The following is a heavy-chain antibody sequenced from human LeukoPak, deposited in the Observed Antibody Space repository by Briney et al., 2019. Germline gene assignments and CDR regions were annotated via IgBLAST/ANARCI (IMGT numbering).Heavy chain of an antibody. CDR2: ISYDGNNK. J-gene: IGHJ4*02. V-gene: IGHV3-30-3*01. CDR3: VRDRWPRLGEISTSFDY. Sequence: GGSLGPSCAASGFTFNRCPMHWVRQAPGKGLEWVAVISYDGNNKYYADFVKGRFTISRDNSKNTLYLQMNSLSADDTAVYYCVRDRWPRLGEISTSFDYWGQGILVTVSS. D-gene: IGHD3-16*02. CDR1: GFTFNRCP.